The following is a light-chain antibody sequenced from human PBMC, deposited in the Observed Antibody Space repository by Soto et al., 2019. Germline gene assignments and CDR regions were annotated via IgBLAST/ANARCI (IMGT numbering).Light chain of an antibody. CDR1: QSISSW. V-gene: IGKV1-5*01. J-gene: IGKJ4*01. CDR3: QQYNSYPLT. Sequence: DIQMTQSPSTLSASVGDRVTITCRASQSISSWLAWYQQKPGKAPKLLIYDASSLESGVPSRFSGSGSGTECTLTISSLQPDDVATYYCQQYNSYPLTFGGGTKVEIK. CDR2: DAS.